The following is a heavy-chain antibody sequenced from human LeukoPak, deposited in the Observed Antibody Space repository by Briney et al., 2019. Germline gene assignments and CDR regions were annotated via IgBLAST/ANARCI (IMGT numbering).Heavy chain of an antibody. CDR2: IKSKTDGGTT. J-gene: IGHJ4*02. V-gene: IGHV3-15*01. CDR1: GFTFNNAW. Sequence: GGSLRLSCAASGFTFNNAWMSWVRQAPGKGLEWVGRIKSKTDGGTTDYAAPVKGRFTISRDDSKNTLYLQMNSLKSEDTAVYYCATQLSSGWPLRHLPFDYWGQGTLVTVSS. D-gene: IGHD3-22*01. CDR3: ATQLSSGWPLRHLPFDY.